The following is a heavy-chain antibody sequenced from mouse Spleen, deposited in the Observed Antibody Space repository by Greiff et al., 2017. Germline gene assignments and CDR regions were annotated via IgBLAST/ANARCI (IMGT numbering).Heavy chain of an antibody. V-gene: IGHV5-17*01. D-gene: IGHD2-1*01. CDR3: ARGGKHYAMDY. Sequence: EVMLVESGGGLVKPGGSLKLSCAASGFTFSDYGMHWVRQAPEKGLEWVAYISSGSSTIYYADTVKGRFTISRDNAKNTLFLQMTSLRSEDTAMYYCARGGKHYAMDYWGQGTSVTVSS. J-gene: IGHJ4*01. CDR2: ISSGSSTI. CDR1: GFTFSDYG.